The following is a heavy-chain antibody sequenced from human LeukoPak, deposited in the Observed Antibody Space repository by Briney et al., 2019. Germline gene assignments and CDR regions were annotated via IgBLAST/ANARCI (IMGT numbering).Heavy chain of an antibody. V-gene: IGHV1-18*01. J-gene: IGHJ4*02. CDR2: ISAYNGNT. CDR1: GYTFTSYG. Sequence: GASVKVSCKASGYTFTSYGISWVRQAPGQGLEWMGWISAYNGNTNYAQKLQGRVTMTTDTSTCTAYMELRSLRSDDTAVYYCARDLCSGGSCYSDYWGQGTLVTVSS. CDR3: ARDLCSGGSCYSDY. D-gene: IGHD2-15*01.